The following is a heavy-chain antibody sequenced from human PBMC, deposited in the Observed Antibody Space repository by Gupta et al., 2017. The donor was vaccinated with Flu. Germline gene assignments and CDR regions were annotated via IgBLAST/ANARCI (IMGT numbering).Heavy chain of an antibody. CDR2: IIPVFGPT. V-gene: IGHV1-69*01. CDR3: ARKGGGHCSGGSCYSFDF. Sequence: VRQAPGQGLEWMGGIIPVFGPTNYAQKFQGRVTITADESTSTAYMEISSLRSEDTAVYYCARKGGGHCSGGSCYSFDFWGQGTLVTVS. J-gene: IGHJ4*02. D-gene: IGHD2-15*01.